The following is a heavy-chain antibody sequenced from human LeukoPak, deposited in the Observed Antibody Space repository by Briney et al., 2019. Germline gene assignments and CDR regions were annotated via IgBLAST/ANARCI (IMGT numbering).Heavy chain of an antibody. CDR2: ISGSGGST. V-gene: IGHV3-23*01. Sequence: PGGSLRLSCAASGFTFSNAWMSWVRHAPGKGLEWVSAISGSGGSTYYADSVKGRFTISRDNSKNTLYLQMNSLRAEDTAVYYCATRKKQQLVFDYWGQGTLVTVSS. CDR1: GFTFSNAW. D-gene: IGHD6-13*01. J-gene: IGHJ4*02. CDR3: ATRKKQQLVFDY.